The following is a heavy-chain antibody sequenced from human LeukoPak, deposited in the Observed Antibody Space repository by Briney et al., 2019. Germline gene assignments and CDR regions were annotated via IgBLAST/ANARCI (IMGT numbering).Heavy chain of an antibody. CDR1: GGSISSYY. V-gene: IGHV4-59*01. CDR3: AREADTATFDY. J-gene: IGHJ4*02. CDR2: IYYSGST. Sequence: SETLSLTCTVSGGSISSYYWSWIRQPPGKGLEWIGYIYYSGSTNYNPSLKSRVTISVDTSKNQFSLKLSSVTAADTAVYYCAREADTATFDYRGQGTLVTVSS. D-gene: IGHD5-18*01.